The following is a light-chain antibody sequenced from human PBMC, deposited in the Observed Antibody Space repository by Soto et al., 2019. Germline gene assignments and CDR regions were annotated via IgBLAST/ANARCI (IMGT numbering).Light chain of an antibody. CDR1: NSNIGSNY. J-gene: IGLJ3*02. CDR2: TNN. V-gene: IGLV1-47*01. Sequence: QSVLTQPPSASGTPGQRVTISCSGRNSNIGSNYVYWYQQVPGTAPKLLIYTNNQRPSGVPARFSGSKSATSASLAIGGLRSEDEVDYDCAAWEASLSGWVFGGGTQLTVL. CDR3: AAWEASLSGWV.